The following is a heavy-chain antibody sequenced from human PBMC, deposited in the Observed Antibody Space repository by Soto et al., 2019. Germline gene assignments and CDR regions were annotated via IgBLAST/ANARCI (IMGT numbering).Heavy chain of an antibody. D-gene: IGHD3-10*01. CDR2: ISYDGSNK. V-gene: IGHV3-30*18. CDR1: GFTFSSYG. J-gene: IGHJ4*02. Sequence: PGGSLRLSCAASGFTFSSYGMHWVRQAPGKGLEWVAVISYDGSNKYYADSVKGRFTISRDNSKNTLYLQMNSLRAEDTAVYYCAKDRSGGSCDYCGQRPLVTVSS. CDR3: AKDRSGGSCDY.